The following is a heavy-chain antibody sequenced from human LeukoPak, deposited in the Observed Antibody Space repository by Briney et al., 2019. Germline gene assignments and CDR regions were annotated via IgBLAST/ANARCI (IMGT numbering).Heavy chain of an antibody. V-gene: IGHV3-23*01. J-gene: IGHJ4*02. Sequence: GGSPRLSCAASGFTFSSYGMSWVRQAPGKGLEWVSAISGSGGSTYYADSVKGRFTISRDNSKNTLYLQMNSLSAEDTAVYYCAKDSAFDSSGYYLGYFDYWGQGTLVTVSS. D-gene: IGHD3-22*01. CDR2: ISGSGGST. CDR3: AKDSAFDSSGYYLGYFDY. CDR1: GFTFSSYG.